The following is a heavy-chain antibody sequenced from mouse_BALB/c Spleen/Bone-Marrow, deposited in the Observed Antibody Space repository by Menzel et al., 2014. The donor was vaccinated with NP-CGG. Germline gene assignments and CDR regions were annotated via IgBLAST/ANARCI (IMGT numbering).Heavy chain of an antibody. Sequence: EVKLEESGPGLVKPSQPLSLTCTVTGYSITSDYAWHWIRQFPGNKLEWMGYISYSGSTSYYPSLKSRISITRDTSKNQFFLQLNSVTTEDTATYYCARSADWYFDVWGAGTTVTVSS. V-gene: IGHV3-2*02. CDR2: ISYSGST. CDR1: GYSITSDYA. CDR3: ARSADWYFDV. J-gene: IGHJ1*01.